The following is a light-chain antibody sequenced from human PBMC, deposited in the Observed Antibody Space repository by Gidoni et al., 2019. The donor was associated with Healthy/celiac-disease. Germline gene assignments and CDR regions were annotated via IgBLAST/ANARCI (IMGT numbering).Light chain of an antibody. V-gene: IGKV1-39*01. Sequence: DLQMTQSPSSLSASVGERVTITCRASQSISSYLNWYQQKPGNAPKLLISAASSLQRGVPSRFSGSGSGTDFTLIISSPQPEDFATYSRQHSYSTPSFGPGTKLEIK. J-gene: IGKJ2*03. CDR1: QSISSY. CDR3: QHSYSTPS. CDR2: AAS.